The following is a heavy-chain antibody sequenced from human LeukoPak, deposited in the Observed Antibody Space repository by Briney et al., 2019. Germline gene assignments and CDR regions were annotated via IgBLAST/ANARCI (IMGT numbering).Heavy chain of an antibody. Sequence: GGSLRLSCAASGFTFSNYSMNWVRQAPGKGLEWVSSISSSSSYIYYADSVKGRFTISRDNAKNSLYLQMNSLRAEDTTVYHCARGARYCSSTSCYGAFDIWGQGTMVTVSS. V-gene: IGHV3-21*01. CDR2: ISSSSSYI. CDR1: GFTFSNYS. J-gene: IGHJ3*02. D-gene: IGHD2-2*01. CDR3: ARGARYCSSTSCYGAFDI.